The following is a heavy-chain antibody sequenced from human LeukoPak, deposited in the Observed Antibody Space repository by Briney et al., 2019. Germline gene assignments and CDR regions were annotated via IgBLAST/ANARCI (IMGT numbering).Heavy chain of an antibody. CDR3: AKGRLDGMGLLDY. V-gene: IGHV3-23*01. D-gene: IGHD5-24*01. CDR1: GFTFSSCA. J-gene: IGHJ4*02. Sequence: GGSLRLSCAASGFTFSSCAMNWVRQAPGKGLEWVSVITGSGGSKYYADSVKGRFTISRHNSKNTLSLQMNSLRAEDTAVYYCAKGRLDGMGLLDYWGQGTLVTVSS. CDR2: ITGSGGSK.